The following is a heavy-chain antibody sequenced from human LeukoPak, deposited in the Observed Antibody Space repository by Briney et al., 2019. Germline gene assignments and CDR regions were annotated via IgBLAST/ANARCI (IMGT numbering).Heavy chain of an antibody. CDR2: IKQDGSEK. D-gene: IGHD5-24*01. CDR3: ARTIEMATISYFDY. V-gene: IGHV3-7*01. J-gene: IGHJ4*02. CDR1: GLTFSTYW. Sequence: GGSLRLSCTASGLTFSTYWMSWVRQAPGKGLELVANIKQDGSEKYYVDSVKGRFTISRDNAKNSLHLQMNSLRAEDTAVYYCARTIEMATISYFDYWGQGTLVTASS.